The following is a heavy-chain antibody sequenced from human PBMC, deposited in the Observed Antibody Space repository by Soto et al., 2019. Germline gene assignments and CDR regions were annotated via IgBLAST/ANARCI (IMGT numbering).Heavy chain of an antibody. Sequence: GGSLRLSCAASGFTFSTYALTWVRQAPGKGLEWVSAIADHGGNTYYADSVKGRFTISRDNSKNTLYLQMNSLRAEDTALYYCAKLGAGTIYWGQGTPVTVSS. V-gene: IGHV3-23*01. CDR1: GFTFSTYA. D-gene: IGHD6-13*01. J-gene: IGHJ4*02. CDR3: AKLGAGTIY. CDR2: IADHGGNT.